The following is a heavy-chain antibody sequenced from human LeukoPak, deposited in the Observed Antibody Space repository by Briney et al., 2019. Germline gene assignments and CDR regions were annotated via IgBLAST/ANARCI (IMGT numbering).Heavy chain of an antibody. CDR3: ASSMVRGVIAY. CDR2: IIPNSGGT. J-gene: IGHJ4*02. Sequence: ASVKVSCKASGYTFTGYYMHWVLQAPGQGLEWMGRIIPNSGGTNYAQKFQGRVTMTRDTSISTAYMELSRLRSDDTAVYYCASSMVRGVIAYWGQGTLVTVSS. CDR1: GYTFTGYY. V-gene: IGHV1-2*06. D-gene: IGHD3-10*01.